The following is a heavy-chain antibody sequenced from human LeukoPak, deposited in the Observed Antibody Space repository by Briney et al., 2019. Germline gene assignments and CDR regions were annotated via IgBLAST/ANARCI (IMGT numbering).Heavy chain of an antibody. Sequence: PGGSLRLSCAASGFTVSNNYMSWVRQAPGKGLEWISIIYSGGSTSYADSVKGRFTVSRDTSKNTLYLQLNSLRAEDTAVYYCARVSPGGYLHYWGQGTLVTVSS. CDR3: ARVSPGGYLHY. V-gene: IGHV3-66*01. CDR2: IYSGGST. D-gene: IGHD4-23*01. J-gene: IGHJ4*02. CDR1: GFTVSNNY.